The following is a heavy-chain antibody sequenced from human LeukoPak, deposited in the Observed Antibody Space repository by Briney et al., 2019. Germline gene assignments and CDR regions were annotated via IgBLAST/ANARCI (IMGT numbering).Heavy chain of an antibody. D-gene: IGHD3-22*01. J-gene: IGHJ4*02. V-gene: IGHV4-4*07. Sequence: SETLSLTCSVSGGSIRNSFWSWIRQPAGKGLEWIGRIYTSGSTDYNPALRSRVAMSVDKSRNQFSLMLSSMTAADTAVYYCARESKSYDGSGFYHDSWGQGTLVAVSS. CDR2: IYTSGST. CDR1: GGSIRNSF. CDR3: ARESKSYDGSGFYHDS.